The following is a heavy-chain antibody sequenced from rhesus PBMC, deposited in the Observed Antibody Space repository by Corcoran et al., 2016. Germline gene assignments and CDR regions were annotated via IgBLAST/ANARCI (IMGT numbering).Heavy chain of an antibody. D-gene: IGHD4-23*01. Sequence: QVQLVQSGAEVKKPGASVKLSCTASGYTFTSYYINCVSKAPGQVLGWMGRINPSNGHTDYVQKFQGRVTMTRDTSTSTAYMELNSLRSEDTAVYYCTRGYEYNIYWGQGVLVTVSS. CDR2: INPSNGHT. CDR1: GYTFTSYY. CDR3: TRGYEYNIY. J-gene: IGHJ4*01. V-gene: IGHV1S9*01.